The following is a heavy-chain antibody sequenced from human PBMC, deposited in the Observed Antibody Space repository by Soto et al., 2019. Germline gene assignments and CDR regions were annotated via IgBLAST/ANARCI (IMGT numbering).Heavy chain of an antibody. J-gene: IGHJ3*02. Sequence: PGGSLRLSCVALGFTFSSYAMNWVRQAPGKGLEWVSSLSGSSSHIFYADSVKDRFTISRDNSRNTLDLQMNNLRTEDTGVYFCERDIYSYGSVGTPDIWGQGTMVTVSS. CDR1: GFTFSSYA. D-gene: IGHD5-18*01. CDR3: ERDIYSYGSVGTPDI. CDR2: LSGSSSHI. V-gene: IGHV3-21*03.